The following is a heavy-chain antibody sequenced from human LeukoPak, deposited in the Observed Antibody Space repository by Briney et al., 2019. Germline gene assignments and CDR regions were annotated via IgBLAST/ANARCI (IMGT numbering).Heavy chain of an antibody. CDR3: ARLPWGVVRNYYYYYGMDV. J-gene: IGHJ6*02. CDR1: GGSISSYY. D-gene: IGHD2-15*01. Sequence: PSETLSLTCTVSGGSISSYYWSLIRQPPGKGLEWIGYIYYSGSTNYNPSLKSRVTISVDTSKNQFSLRLSSVTAADTAVYYCARLPWGVVRNYYYYYGMDVWGQGTTVTVSS. V-gene: IGHV4-59*08. CDR2: IYYSGST.